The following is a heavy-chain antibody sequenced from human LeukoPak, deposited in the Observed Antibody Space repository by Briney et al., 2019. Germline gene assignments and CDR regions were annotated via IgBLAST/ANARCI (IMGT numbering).Heavy chain of an antibody. Sequence: GGSLRLSCAASGFTFSSYSMNWVSQAPGKRLEWVSSISSSSSYIYYADSVKGRFTISRDNAKNSLYLQMNSLRAEDTAVYYCARATTLGPAAMIEGAFDIWGQGTMATVSS. V-gene: IGHV3-21*01. CDR3: ARATTLGPAAMIEGAFDI. CDR1: GFTFSSYS. D-gene: IGHD2-2*01. CDR2: ISSSSSYI. J-gene: IGHJ3*02.